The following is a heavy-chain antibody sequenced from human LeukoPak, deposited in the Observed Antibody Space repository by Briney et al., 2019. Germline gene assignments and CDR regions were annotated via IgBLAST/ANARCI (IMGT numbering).Heavy chain of an antibody. J-gene: IGHJ4*02. D-gene: IGHD6-13*01. CDR3: ARGTYSSSLDY. V-gene: IGHV3-30-3*01. Sequence: GGSLRLSCAASGFTFSSYAMRWVRQAPGKGLEWVAVISYDGSNKYYADSVKGRFTISRDNSKNTLYLQMNSLRAEDTAVYYCARGTYSSSLDYWGQGTLVTVSS. CDR2: ISYDGSNK. CDR1: GFTFSSYA.